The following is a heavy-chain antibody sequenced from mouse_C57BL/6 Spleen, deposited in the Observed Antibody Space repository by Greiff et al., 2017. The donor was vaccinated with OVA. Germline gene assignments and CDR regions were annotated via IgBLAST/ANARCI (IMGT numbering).Heavy chain of an antibody. D-gene: IGHD2-5*01. CDR1: GYTFTSYW. CDR2: IYPGSGST. J-gene: IGHJ2*01. CDR3: ARRYSNYEDYFDY. V-gene: IGHV1-55*01. Sequence: QVQLKQPGAELVKPGASVKMSCKASGYTFTSYWITWVKQRPGQGLEWIGDIYPGSGSTNFNEKFKSKATLTVDTSSSTAYMQLSSLTSEDSAVYDCARRYSNYEDYFDYWGQGTTLTVSS.